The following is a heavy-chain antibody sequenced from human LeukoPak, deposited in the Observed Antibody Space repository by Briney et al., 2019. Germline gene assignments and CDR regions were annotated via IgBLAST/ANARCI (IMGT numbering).Heavy chain of an antibody. CDR1: GFTFSSYW. CDR3: ARGKAPLTYYGSGPIDY. V-gene: IGHV4-34*01. D-gene: IGHD3-10*01. Sequence: GSLRLSCAASGFTFSSYWMSWVRQAPGKGLEWIGEINHSGSTNYNPSLKSRVTISVDTSKNQFSLKLSSVTAADTAVYYCARGKAPLTYYGSGPIDYWGQGTLVTVSS. CDR2: INHSGST. J-gene: IGHJ4*02.